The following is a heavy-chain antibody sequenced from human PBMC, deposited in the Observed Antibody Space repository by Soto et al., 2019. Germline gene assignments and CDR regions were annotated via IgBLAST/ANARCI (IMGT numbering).Heavy chain of an antibody. V-gene: IGHV3-7*02. CDR1: GFTFSSYW. CDR3: ASSREWPADAFDI. D-gene: IGHD3-3*01. CDR2: IKQDGSEK. J-gene: IGHJ3*02. Sequence: GGSLRLSCAASGFTFSSYWMSWVRQAPGKGLEWVANIKQDGSEKYYVDSVKGRFTISRDNAKNSLYLQMNSLRAEDTAVYYCASSREWPADAFDIWGQGTMVTVSS.